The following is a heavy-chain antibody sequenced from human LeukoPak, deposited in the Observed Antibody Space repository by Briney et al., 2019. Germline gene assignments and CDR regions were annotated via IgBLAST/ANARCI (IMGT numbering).Heavy chain of an antibody. CDR3: ARGRWLQYYFDS. Sequence: PSETLSLTCTVSGGSLSSYYWSWIRQPPGKGLEWIGYISYTGSANYNPSLKSPVSISVDTTKSHFSLRLSSVTAADTAVYYCARGRWLQYYFDSWGQGTLVTVSS. J-gene: IGHJ4*02. D-gene: IGHD5-24*01. V-gene: IGHV4-59*01. CDR2: ISYTGSA. CDR1: GGSLSSYY.